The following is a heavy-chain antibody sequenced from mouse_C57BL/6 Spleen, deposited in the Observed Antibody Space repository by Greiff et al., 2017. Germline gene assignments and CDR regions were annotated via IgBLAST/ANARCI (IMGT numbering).Heavy chain of an antibody. CDR3: AREGVYDYDVWFAY. Sequence: QVQLQQSGPELVKPGASVKISCKASGYAFSSSWMNWVKQRPGKGLEWIGRIYPGDGDTNYNGKFKGKATLTADESSSTAYLQLSSLTSEDSAVYFCAREGVYDYDVWFAYWGQGTLVTVSA. CDR2: IYPGDGDT. V-gene: IGHV1-82*01. CDR1: GYAFSSSW. D-gene: IGHD2-4*01. J-gene: IGHJ3*01.